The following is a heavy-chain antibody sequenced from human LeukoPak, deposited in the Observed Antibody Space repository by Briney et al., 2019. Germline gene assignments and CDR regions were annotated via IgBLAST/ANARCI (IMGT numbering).Heavy chain of an antibody. D-gene: IGHD3-10*01. V-gene: IGHV3-53*01. J-gene: IGHJ4*02. CDR1: GYTFKGYG. CDR3: ARGPYYR. Sequence: GGTLRLSCEASGYTFKGYGLTWVRQAPGKGLEWVSVIYSGGSTYYADSVKGRFTISRDNSKNTLYLQMNSLRAEDTAVYYCARGPYYRWGQGTLVTVSS. CDR2: IYSGGST.